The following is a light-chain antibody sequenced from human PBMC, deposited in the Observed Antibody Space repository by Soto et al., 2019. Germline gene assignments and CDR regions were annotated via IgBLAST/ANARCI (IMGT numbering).Light chain of an antibody. J-gene: IGKJ1*01. Sequence: EIVLTQSPGTLSLSPGERATLSCRASQSVSNYLAWYQQKPGQAPRLLIYGASRRATVIPDRFSGSGSGTDFPLTISRLEPEDFAVYYCQQYGGSPQTFGQGTNVEIK. CDR3: QQYGGSPQT. V-gene: IGKV3-20*01. CDR2: GAS. CDR1: QSVSNY.